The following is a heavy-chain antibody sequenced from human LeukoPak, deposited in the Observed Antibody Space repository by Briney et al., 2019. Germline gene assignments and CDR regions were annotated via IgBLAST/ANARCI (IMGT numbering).Heavy chain of an antibody. J-gene: IGHJ5*02. CDR2: INPNSGGT. CDR1: GYTFTGYY. Sequence: ASVKVSCKASGYTFTGYYMHWVRQAPGQGLEWMGWINPNSGGTNYAQKFQGRVTMTRDTSISTAYMELSRLRSDDTAVYHCARDSSSTYNWFDPWGQGTLVTVSS. D-gene: IGHD6-6*01. CDR3: ARDSSSTYNWFDP. V-gene: IGHV1-2*02.